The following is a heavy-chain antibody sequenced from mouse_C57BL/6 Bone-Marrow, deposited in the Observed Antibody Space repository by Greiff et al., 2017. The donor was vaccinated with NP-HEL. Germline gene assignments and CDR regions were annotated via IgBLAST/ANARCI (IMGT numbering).Heavy chain of an antibody. Sequence: EVQLQQSGAELVRPGASVKLSCTASGFNIKDYYMHWVKQRPEQGLEWIGRIDPEDGDTEYAPKFQGKATMTADTSSNTAYLQLSSLTSEDTAVYYCTTPDSSGYVFAYWGKGTLVTVSA. D-gene: IGHD3-2*02. J-gene: IGHJ3*01. V-gene: IGHV14-1*01. CDR3: TTPDSSGYVFAY. CDR2: IDPEDGDT. CDR1: GFNIKDYY.